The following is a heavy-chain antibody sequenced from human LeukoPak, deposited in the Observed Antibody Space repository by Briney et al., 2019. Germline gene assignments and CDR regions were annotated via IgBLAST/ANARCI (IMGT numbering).Heavy chain of an antibody. CDR3: ARDHHQKRWLQLGHYYYYMDV. D-gene: IGHD5-24*01. CDR2: IKQDGSEK. CDR1: GFTFSSYW. Sequence: GGSLRLSCAASGFTFSSYWMSWVRQAPGKGLEWVANIKQDGSEKYYVDSVKGRFTISRDNAKNSLYLQMNSLRAEDTAVYYCARDHHQKRWLQLGHYYYYMDVWGKGTTVTVSS. V-gene: IGHV3-7*01. J-gene: IGHJ6*03.